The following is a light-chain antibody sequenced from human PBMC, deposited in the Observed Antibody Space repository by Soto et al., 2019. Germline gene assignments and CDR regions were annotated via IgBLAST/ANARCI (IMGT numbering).Light chain of an antibody. CDR2: DAS. CDR1: QSVSSY. CDR3: QQHSDWPLT. V-gene: IGKV3-11*01. Sequence: EIVLTQSPATLSLSPGERATLSCRASQSVSSYLAWYQQKPGQALRLLIYDASNRATGIPARFSGSGSGTDFTLTISSLEPEDFAVYYCQQHSDWPLTFGGGTKVEIK. J-gene: IGKJ4*01.